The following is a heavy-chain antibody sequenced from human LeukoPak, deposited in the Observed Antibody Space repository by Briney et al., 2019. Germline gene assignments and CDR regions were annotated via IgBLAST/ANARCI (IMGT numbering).Heavy chain of an antibody. D-gene: IGHD3-22*01. V-gene: IGHV4-4*07. CDR3: AREVWVSYDSSGYYGLIDY. CDR2: IYTSGST. J-gene: IGHJ4*02. Sequence: SETLSLTCTVSGGSISSYYWSWIRQPAGKGLEWIGRIYTSGSTNYNPSLKSRVTMSVDTSKNQFSLKLSSVTAADTAVYYCAREVWVSYDSSGYYGLIDYWGQGTLVTVSS. CDR1: GGSISSYY.